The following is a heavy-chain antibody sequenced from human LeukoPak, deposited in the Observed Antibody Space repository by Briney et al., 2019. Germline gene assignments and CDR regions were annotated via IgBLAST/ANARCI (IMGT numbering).Heavy chain of an antibody. Sequence: PGRSLRLSCAASGFTFSSYGMHWVRQAPGMGLEWVAVISYDGSNQYYADSMKGRFTISRDNSKNTLYLQMNSLRAEDTALYYCAKETLVSSWYFFDYWGQGILVTVSS. J-gene: IGHJ4*02. CDR2: ISYDGSNQ. V-gene: IGHV3-30*18. CDR1: GFTFSSYG. D-gene: IGHD6-13*01. CDR3: AKETLVSSWYFFDY.